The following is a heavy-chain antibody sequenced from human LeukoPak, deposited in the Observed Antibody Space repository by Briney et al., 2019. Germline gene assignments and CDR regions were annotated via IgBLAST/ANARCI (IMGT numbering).Heavy chain of an antibody. V-gene: IGHV3-30-3*01. CDR2: ISYDGSNK. CDR3: ARDCSSGWQEDAFDI. J-gene: IGHJ3*02. D-gene: IGHD6-19*01. Sequence: GGSLRLSCAASGFTFSSYAMHWVRQAPGKGLEWVAVISYDGSNKYYADSVKGRFTISRDNSKNTLYLQMNSLRAEDTAVYYCARDCSSGWQEDAFDIWGQGTMVTVSS. CDR1: GFTFSSYA.